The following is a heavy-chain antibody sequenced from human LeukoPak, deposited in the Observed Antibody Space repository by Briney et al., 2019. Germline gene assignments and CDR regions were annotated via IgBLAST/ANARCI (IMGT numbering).Heavy chain of an antibody. Sequence: PGRSLRLSCAASGFTFSSYAMHWVRQAPGKGLEWVAVISYDGSNKYYADSVKGRFTISRDNSKNTLYLQMNSLRAEDTAVYYCARGPYPHYYYGMDVWGQGTTVTVSS. CDR1: GFTFSSYA. CDR2: ISYDGSNK. V-gene: IGHV3-30*04. CDR3: ARGPYPHYYYGMDV. J-gene: IGHJ6*02.